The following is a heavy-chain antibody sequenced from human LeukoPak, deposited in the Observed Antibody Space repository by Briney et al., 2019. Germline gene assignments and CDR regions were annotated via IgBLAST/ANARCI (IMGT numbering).Heavy chain of an antibody. CDR2: IKSKTDGGTT. J-gene: IGHJ6*03. CDR3: TTGTRDQLNYYYYYMDV. D-gene: IGHD6-6*01. V-gene: IGHV3-15*01. CDR1: GFTFSNAW. Sequence: GGSLRLSCAASGFTFSNAWMSWVRQAPGKGLEWVGRIKSKTDGGTTDYAAPVKGRFTISRDDSKNTLYLQMNSLKTEDTAVYYCTTGTRDQLNYYYYYMDVWGKGTTVTVSS.